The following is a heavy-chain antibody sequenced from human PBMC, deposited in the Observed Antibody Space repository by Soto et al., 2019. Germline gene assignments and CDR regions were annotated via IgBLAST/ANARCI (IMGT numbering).Heavy chain of an antibody. V-gene: IGHV4-4*08. Sequence: SETLSLTCTVSGASISSYYWSWIRQPPGKGPEWIGYIYNSGSTKYNPSLKSRVTISVDTSKSQFSLKLSSVTAADTAVYYCARDGSGSYQSAFYDWGQGTLVTVSS. D-gene: IGHD3-10*01. CDR1: GASISSYY. J-gene: IGHJ4*02. CDR2: IYNSGST. CDR3: ARDGSGSYQSAFYD.